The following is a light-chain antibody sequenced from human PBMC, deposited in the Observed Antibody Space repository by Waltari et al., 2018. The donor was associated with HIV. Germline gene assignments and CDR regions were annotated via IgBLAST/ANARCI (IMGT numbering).Light chain of an antibody. CDR3: QQHNTYPLT. V-gene: IGKV1-9*01. Sequence: DILLTQSPPFLAASVGDRVTISCRASQGIRSYLARFQQKPGRAPKLLIFGATTLQSGVPSRFSGSGSGTQFTLTINSLQPEDFATYYCQQHNTYPLTFGPGT. J-gene: IGKJ3*01. CDR1: QGIRSY. CDR2: GAT.